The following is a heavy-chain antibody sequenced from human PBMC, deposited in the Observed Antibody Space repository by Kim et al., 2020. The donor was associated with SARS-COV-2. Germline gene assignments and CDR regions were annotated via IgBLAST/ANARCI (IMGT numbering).Heavy chain of an antibody. J-gene: IGHJ4*01. CDR1: GFTFISYA. D-gene: IGHD3-10*01. Sequence: GGSLRRSCAASGFTFISYAVHWVRQAPGKGLEWVAVISYDGNNKYYAESVKCRFTISRDNSKNTLYLQMNSLRAEDMAVYYCASPSYGSGSYYSPLDYWG. V-gene: IGHV3-30*04. CDR2: ISYDGNNK. CDR3: ASPSYGSGSYYSPLDY.